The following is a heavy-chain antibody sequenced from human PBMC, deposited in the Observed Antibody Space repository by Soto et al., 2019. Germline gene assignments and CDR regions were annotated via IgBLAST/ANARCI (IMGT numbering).Heavy chain of an antibody. V-gene: IGHV1-18*01. CDR1: CYTLTSYG. Sequence: ASVKVSCQASCYTLTSYGIGLVRQAPGQGLEWMGWISAYNGNTNYAQKLQGRVTMTTDTSTSTAYMELRSLRSDDTAVYYCAREDDFWSGYYWFDPWGQGTLVTVSS. D-gene: IGHD3-3*01. CDR3: AREDDFWSGYYWFDP. J-gene: IGHJ5*02. CDR2: ISAYNGNT.